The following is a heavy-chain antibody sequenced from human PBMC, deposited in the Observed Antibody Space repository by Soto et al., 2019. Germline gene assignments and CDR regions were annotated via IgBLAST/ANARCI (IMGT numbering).Heavy chain of an antibody. Sequence: DVQLVESGGGFIQPGESLRLSCAASGFTFSVHSMNWVRRAPGKGLEWVSYISSTSSARYYADSVRGRFTISRDNAKYSLYLQMNSLTDEDTAVYYCARDSDIYYGRDVWGQGTTVTVSS. D-gene: IGHD3-9*01. CDR3: ARDSDIYYGRDV. V-gene: IGHV3-48*02. CDR2: ISSTSSAR. CDR1: GFTFSVHS. J-gene: IGHJ6*02.